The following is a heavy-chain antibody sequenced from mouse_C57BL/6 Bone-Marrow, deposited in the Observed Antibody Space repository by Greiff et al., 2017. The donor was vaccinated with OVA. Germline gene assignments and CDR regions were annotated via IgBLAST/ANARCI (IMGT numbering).Heavy chain of an antibody. V-gene: IGHV1-64*01. CDR2: IHPNSGST. CDR1: GYTFTSYW. D-gene: IGHD1-1*01. Sequence: VQLQQPGAELVKPGASVKLSCKASGYTFTSYWMHWVKQRPGQGLEWIGMIHPNSGSTNYNEKFKSKATLTVDKSSSTAYMQLSSLTSEDSAVYYCAFYYGSSYRYFDVWGTGTTVTVSS. J-gene: IGHJ1*03. CDR3: AFYYGSSYRYFDV.